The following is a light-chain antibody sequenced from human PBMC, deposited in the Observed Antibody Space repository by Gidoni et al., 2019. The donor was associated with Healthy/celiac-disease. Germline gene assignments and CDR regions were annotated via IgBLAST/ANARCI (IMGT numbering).Light chain of an antibody. CDR2: STS. Sequence: QPVVTQAPSLTVSPGGTVTLTCASSTGSVTSGYYPNWFQQKPGQAPRALIYSTSNKHPWTPARFSGSLLGGKAALTLSGVQPEDEAEYYCLLYYGGAQLWVFGGGTKLTVL. CDR1: TGSVTSGYY. V-gene: IGLV7-43*01. CDR3: LLYYGGAQLWV. J-gene: IGLJ3*02.